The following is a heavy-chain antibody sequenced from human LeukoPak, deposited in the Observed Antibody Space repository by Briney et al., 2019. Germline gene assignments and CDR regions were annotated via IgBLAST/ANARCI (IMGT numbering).Heavy chain of an antibody. V-gene: IGHV3-33*01. CDR2: IWYDGSNK. CDR3: ARTDCGDSHWYFDL. J-gene: IGHJ2*01. D-gene: IGHD4-17*01. CDR1: GFTFSSYG. Sequence: GRSLRLSCAASGFTFSSYGMHWVRQAPGKGLEWVAVIWYDGSNKYYADSVKGRFTISRDNSKNTLYLQMNSLRAEDTAVYYCARTDCGDSHWYFDLWGRGTLVTVSS.